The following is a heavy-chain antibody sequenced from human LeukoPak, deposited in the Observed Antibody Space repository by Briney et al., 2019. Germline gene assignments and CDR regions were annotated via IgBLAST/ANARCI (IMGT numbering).Heavy chain of an antibody. J-gene: IGHJ4*02. V-gene: IGHV3-9*01. Sequence: HGRSLRLSCAASGFTFDDYAMHWVRQAPGKGLEWVSGISWNSGSIGYADSVKGRFTISRDNAKNSLYLQMNSLRAEDTALYYCARGVRFLEWLGPYYFDYWGQGTLVTVSS. CDR3: ARGVRFLEWLGPYYFDY. CDR2: ISWNSGSI. D-gene: IGHD3-3*01. CDR1: GFTFDDYA.